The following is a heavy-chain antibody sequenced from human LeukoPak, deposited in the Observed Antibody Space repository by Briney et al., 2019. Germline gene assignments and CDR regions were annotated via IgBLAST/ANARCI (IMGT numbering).Heavy chain of an antibody. J-gene: IGHJ6*03. CDR2: VSRSGDDT. D-gene: IGHD2-21*01. V-gene: IGHV3-23*01. CDR3: AKEEGTNCGGDCYYYMDV. CDR1: GFSFRSYA. Sequence: GGSLRLSCAASGFSFRSYAMSWVRQAPGEGQEWVSAVSRSGDDTYYADSVRGRFTVSRDNSRNTLYLHMSSLRAEDTAVYYCAKEEGTNCGGDCYYYMDVWGKGTTVTVSS.